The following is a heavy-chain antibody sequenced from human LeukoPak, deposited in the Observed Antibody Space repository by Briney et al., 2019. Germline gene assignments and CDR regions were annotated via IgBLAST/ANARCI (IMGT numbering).Heavy chain of an antibody. CDR1: GFSFSTYA. D-gene: IGHD5-24*01. CDR2: VNGNGGST. Sequence: GGSLRLPCAASGFSFSTYAMSWVRQAPGKGLEWVSGVNGNGGSTSYAGSVKGRFTIFRDNSKNTVYLQMNSLRAEDTAVYYCARGRDGYNRYPTQFDYWGQGTLVTVSS. CDR3: ARGRDGYNRYPTQFDY. V-gene: IGHV3-23*01. J-gene: IGHJ4*02.